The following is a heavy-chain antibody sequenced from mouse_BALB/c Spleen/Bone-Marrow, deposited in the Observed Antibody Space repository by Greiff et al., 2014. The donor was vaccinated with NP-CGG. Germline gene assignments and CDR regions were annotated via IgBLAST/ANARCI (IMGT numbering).Heavy chain of an antibody. CDR1: GYSITSSYS. Sequence: EVQLQQSGPDLVKPSQSLSLTCTVTGYSITSSYSWHWIRQFPGNQLEWMGYINYSGSTNYNPSLKSRISITRDTSKNQFFLQLNSVTTEDTATYYCARSDYYDWAYWGQGTLVTVSA. V-gene: IGHV3-1*02. CDR2: INYSGST. D-gene: IGHD2-4*01. CDR3: ARSDYYDWAY. J-gene: IGHJ3*01.